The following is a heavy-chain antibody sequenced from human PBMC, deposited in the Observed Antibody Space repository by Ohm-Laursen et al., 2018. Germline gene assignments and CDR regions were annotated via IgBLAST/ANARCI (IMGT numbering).Heavy chain of an antibody. Sequence: SLRLSCSASGFTFTSYGMHWVRQAPGKGLEWVAVIWYDGSNKYYADSVKGRFTISRDNSKNTLYLQMNSLRAEDTAVYYCARGYYDSSGYPWYFDYWGQGTLVTVSS. CDR1: GFTFTSYG. CDR2: IWYDGSNK. J-gene: IGHJ4*02. V-gene: IGHV3-33*01. D-gene: IGHD3-22*01. CDR3: ARGYYDSSGYPWYFDY.